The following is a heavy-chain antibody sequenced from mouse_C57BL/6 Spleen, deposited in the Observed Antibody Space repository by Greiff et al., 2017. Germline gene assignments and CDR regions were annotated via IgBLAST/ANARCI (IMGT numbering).Heavy chain of an antibody. V-gene: IGHV1-55*01. CDR1: GYTFTSYW. J-gene: IGHJ2*01. D-gene: IGHD3-2*02. CDR3: ARGGQLRPHFDY. Sequence: QVQLQQPGAELVKPGASVKMFCKASGYTFTSYWITWVKQRTGQGLEWIGDLYPGSGSTNYNEKFKGKATLTVDTSSSTAYMQLSSLTSEDSAVYYCARGGQLRPHFDYWGQGTTLTVSS. CDR2: LYPGSGST.